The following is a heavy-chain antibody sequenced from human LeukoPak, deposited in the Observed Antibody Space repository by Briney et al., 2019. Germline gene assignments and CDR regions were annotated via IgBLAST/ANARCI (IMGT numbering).Heavy chain of an antibody. CDR3: ASGITGTNNWFDP. CDR2: IYSGGTT. J-gene: IGHJ5*02. D-gene: IGHD1-20*01. CDR1: GFSVSSNY. Sequence: GGSLRLSCAASGFSVSSNYMSWVRQAPGKGLEWVSVIYSGGTTYYADSVKGRFTISRDNSKNTLYLQMNSLRAEDTALYYCASGITGTNNWFDPWGQGTLVTVSS. V-gene: IGHV3-66*02.